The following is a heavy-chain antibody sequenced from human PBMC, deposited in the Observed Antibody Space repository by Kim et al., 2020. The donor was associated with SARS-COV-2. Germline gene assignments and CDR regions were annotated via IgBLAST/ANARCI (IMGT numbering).Heavy chain of an antibody. Sequence: SETLSLTCVVYGGSFSGYHWTWIRRPPGKGLEWIGEVNYSGSTNYNPSLKSRVTIIVDTANNQFSLKLSSVTAAATAVYYCARGGAGVVPSPVLGIGPHYDYYAMDVWGQGTTVSVSS. CDR3: ARGGAGVVPSPVLGIGPHYDYYAMDV. J-gene: IGHJ6*02. CDR2: VNYSGST. V-gene: IGHV4-34*01. CDR1: GGSFSGYH. D-gene: IGHD2-2*02.